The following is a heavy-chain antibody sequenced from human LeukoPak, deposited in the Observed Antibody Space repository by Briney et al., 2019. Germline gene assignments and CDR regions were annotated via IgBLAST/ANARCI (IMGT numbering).Heavy chain of an antibody. CDR1: GFAFGGHA. J-gene: IGHJ5*02. V-gene: IGHV3-23*01. D-gene: IGHD3-16*01. CDR2: IGSGADL. CDR3: AKDWTPHNRVYDCLDA. Sequence: GGSLRLSCVGSGFAFGGHAMSWVRQAPGKGPEWVATIGSGADLFYAESVKGRFTISRDDPRNTVWLQMNSLRAEDTALYYCAKDWTPHNRVYDCLDAWGQGTQVTVSS.